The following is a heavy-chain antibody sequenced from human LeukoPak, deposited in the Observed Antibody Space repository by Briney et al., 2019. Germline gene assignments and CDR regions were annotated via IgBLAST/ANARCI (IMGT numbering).Heavy chain of an antibody. V-gene: IGHV3-23*01. J-gene: IGHJ4*02. CDR2: ISGSGGST. CDR1: GFTFSSYA. D-gene: IGHD1-26*01. Sequence: GGSLRLSCAASGFTFSSYAMSWVRQAPGKGLEWVSAISGSGGSTYYADSVMGRFIISRDNSRKTFHLQMDSLRADDTAIYYCAKGKVNHLGALDYWGQGTLVTVSS. CDR3: AKGKVNHLGALDY.